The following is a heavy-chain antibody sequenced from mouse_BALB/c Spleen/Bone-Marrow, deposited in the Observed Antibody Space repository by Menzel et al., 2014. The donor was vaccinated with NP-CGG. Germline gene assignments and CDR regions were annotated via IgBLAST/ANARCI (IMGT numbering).Heavy chain of an antibody. CDR3: ARTYGSSYFVY. Sequence: QVQLQHSGPELVKPGASVKISCSASGYAFSSSWMNWVQQRPGQGLEWIGRIYPGDGDTNYNGKFKGKATLTADKSSSTAYMQLSNLTSVDSAVYFCARTYGSSYFVYWGQGTLVTVSA. J-gene: IGHJ3*01. CDR1: GYAFSSSW. CDR2: IYPGDGDT. V-gene: IGHV1-82*01. D-gene: IGHD1-1*01.